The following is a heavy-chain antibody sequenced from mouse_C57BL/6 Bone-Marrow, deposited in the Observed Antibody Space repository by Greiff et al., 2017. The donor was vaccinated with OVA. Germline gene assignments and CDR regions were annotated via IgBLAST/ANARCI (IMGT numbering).Heavy chain of an antibody. V-gene: IGHV1-55*01. D-gene: IGHD1-1*01. Sequence: QVQLQQPGAELVKPGASVKMSCKASGYTFTSYWITWVKQRPGQGLEWIGDIYPGSGSTNYNEKFKSKATLNVDTSSSTAYMQLSSLTSEDSAVYYCARSYYGSSFYYYAMDYWGQGTSVTVSA. CDR3: ARSYYGSSFYYYAMDY. CDR1: GYTFTSYW. J-gene: IGHJ4*01. CDR2: IYPGSGST.